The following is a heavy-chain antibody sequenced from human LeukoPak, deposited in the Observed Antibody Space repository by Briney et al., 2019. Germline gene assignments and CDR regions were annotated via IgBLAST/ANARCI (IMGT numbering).Heavy chain of an antibody. CDR2: ISGSGGST. V-gene: IGHV3-23*01. J-gene: IGHJ4*02. Sequence: GGSLRLSCAASGFTFSSYAMSWVRQAPGKGLEWVSAISGSGGSTYYADSVKGRFTISRDNSKNTLYLQMNSLRAEDTAVYYRAKLSPQQWLVLGDYFDYWGQGTLVTVSS. CDR1: GFTFSSYA. D-gene: IGHD6-19*01. CDR3: AKLSPQQWLVLGDYFDY.